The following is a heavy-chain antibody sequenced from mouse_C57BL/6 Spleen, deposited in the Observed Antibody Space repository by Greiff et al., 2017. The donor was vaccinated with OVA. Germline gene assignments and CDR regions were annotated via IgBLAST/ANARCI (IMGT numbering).Heavy chain of an antibody. D-gene: IGHD2-3*01. Sequence: VQLQQPGAELVKPGASVKMSCKASGYTFTSYWITWVKQRPGQGLEWIGDIYPGSGSTNYNEKFKSKATLTVDTSSSTAYMQLSSLTSEDSAVYYCARQDLLFHYFDYWGQGTTLTVSS. V-gene: IGHV1-55*01. CDR3: ARQDLLFHYFDY. J-gene: IGHJ2*01. CDR1: GYTFTSYW. CDR2: IYPGSGST.